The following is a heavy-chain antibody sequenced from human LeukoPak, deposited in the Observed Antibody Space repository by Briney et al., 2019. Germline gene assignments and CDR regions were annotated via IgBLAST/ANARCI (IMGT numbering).Heavy chain of an antibody. CDR2: IYYSGST. CDR1: GGSISSSSYY. CDR3: ASLHTPTGTRVIPFDY. V-gene: IGHV4-39*07. D-gene: IGHD4-17*01. Sequence: SETLSLTCTVSGGSISSSSYYWGWIRQPPGKGLEWIGSIYYSGSTYYNPSLKSRVSISVDTSKNQFSLKLGSVTAADTAVYYCASLHTPTGTRVIPFDYWGQGTLVTVSS. J-gene: IGHJ4*02.